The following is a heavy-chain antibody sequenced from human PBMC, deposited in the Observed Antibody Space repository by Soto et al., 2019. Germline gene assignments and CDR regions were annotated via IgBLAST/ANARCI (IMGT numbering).Heavy chain of an antibody. D-gene: IGHD4-17*01. CDR1: GGSISHYY. J-gene: IGHJ4*02. V-gene: IGHV4-59*01. CDR3: ARAHPYGGKSGYFDY. Sequence: QVQLQESGPGLVKPSETLSLTCTVSGGSISHYYWSWIRQPPGKGLEWIGYIYYSGTTNYNPSLKSRVTISVDTSKNQFSLNLRSVTAADTAVFYCARAHPYGGKSGYFDYWGQGALVTVSS. CDR2: IYYSGTT.